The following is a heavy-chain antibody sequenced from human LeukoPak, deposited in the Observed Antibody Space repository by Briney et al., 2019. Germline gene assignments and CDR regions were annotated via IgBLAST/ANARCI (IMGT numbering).Heavy chain of an antibody. CDR2: IYTSGST. Sequence: SETLSLTCTVSGGSISSYYWSWNRQPAGKGLEWIGRIYTSGSTNYNPSLKSRVTMSVDTSKNQISLKVNSVTAADTAVYYCARESYSSSYLFDFWGQGTLVTVSS. CDR1: GGSISSYY. J-gene: IGHJ4*02. D-gene: IGHD6-6*01. CDR3: ARESYSSSYLFDF. V-gene: IGHV4-4*07.